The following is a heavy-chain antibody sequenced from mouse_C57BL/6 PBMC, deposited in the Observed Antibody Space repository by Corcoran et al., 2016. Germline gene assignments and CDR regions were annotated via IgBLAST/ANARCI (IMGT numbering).Heavy chain of an antibody. J-gene: IGHJ4*01. CDR2: INPNNGGT. CDR1: GYTFTDYY. V-gene: IGHV1-26*01. CDR3: ARRDGYCAMDY. D-gene: IGHD2-3*01. Sequence: EVQLQQSGPELVKPGASVKISCKASGYTFTDYYMNWVKQSHGKSLEWIGDINPNNGGTIYNQKFKGKATLTVDKSSSTAYMELRSLTSEDTAVYYCARRDGYCAMDYWGQGTSVTVSS.